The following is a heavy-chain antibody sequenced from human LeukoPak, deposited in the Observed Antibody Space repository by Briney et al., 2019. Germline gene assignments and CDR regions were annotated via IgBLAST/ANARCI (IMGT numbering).Heavy chain of an antibody. Sequence: PSETLSLTCTVSGGSISSSSYYWGWIRQPPGKGLEWIGSIYYSGSTYYNPSLKGRVTISVDTSKNQFSLKLSSVTAADTAVYYCARSHYDILTGYLGAFDYWGQGTLVTVSS. J-gene: IGHJ4*02. CDR3: ARSHYDILTGYLGAFDY. V-gene: IGHV4-39*07. D-gene: IGHD3-9*01. CDR2: IYYSGST. CDR1: GGSISSSSYY.